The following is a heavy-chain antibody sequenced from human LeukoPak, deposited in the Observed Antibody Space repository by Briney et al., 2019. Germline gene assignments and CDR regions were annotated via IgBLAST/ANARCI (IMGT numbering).Heavy chain of an antibody. CDR2: IYPGDSDT. CDR3: ARGSGSYSDAFDI. CDR1: GYTFTSYW. V-gene: IGHV5-51*01. D-gene: IGHD1-26*01. Sequence: ASVKVSCKASGYTFTSYWIGWVRQMPGKGLEWMGIIYPGDSDTRYSPSFQGQVTISADKSISTAYLQWSSLKASDTAMYYCARGSGSYSDAFDIWGQGTMVTVSS. J-gene: IGHJ3*02.